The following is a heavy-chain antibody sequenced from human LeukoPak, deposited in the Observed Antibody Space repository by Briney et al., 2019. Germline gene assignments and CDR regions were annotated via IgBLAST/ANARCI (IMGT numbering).Heavy chain of an antibody. V-gene: IGHV3-74*01. CDR1: GFTFSNYW. D-gene: IGHD3-22*01. Sequence: PGGSLRLSCAAAGFTFSNYWMHWFRQAPGKGLVWVSRIKSDGRTNYADSVKGRFTISRDNAKNTVSLQMNSLRAEDTGVYYCARAPSEIGGYYPEYFRHWGQGTLVTVSS. CDR2: IKSDGRT. CDR3: ARAPSEIGGYYPEYFRH. J-gene: IGHJ1*01.